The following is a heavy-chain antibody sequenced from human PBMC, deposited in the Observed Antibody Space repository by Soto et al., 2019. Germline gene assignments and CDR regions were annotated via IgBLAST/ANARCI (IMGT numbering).Heavy chain of an antibody. V-gene: IGHV3-53*01. Sequence: HPGGSLRLSCAASGFTVSSNYMSWVRQAPGKGLEWVSVIYSGGSTYYADSVKGRFTISRDSSKNTLYLQMNSLRAEDTAVYYCARAGNPSYYDSSGYYFDYWGQGTLVTVSS. CDR1: GFTVSSNY. D-gene: IGHD3-22*01. CDR3: ARAGNPSYYDSSGYYFDY. J-gene: IGHJ4*02. CDR2: IYSGGST.